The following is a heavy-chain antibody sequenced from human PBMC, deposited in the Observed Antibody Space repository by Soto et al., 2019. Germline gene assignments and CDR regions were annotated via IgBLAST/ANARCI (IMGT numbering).Heavy chain of an antibody. V-gene: IGHV3-53*04. CDR1: GFTVSSNY. Sequence: EVQLVESGGGLVQPGGSLRLSCAASGFTVSSNYMSWVRQAPGKGLEWVSVIFTGGSTYYADSVKGRFTISRHSSMNTVYLQKDSLRAEDTAVYYCARDRQSSGWLDAFDIWGQGTMVTVSS. D-gene: IGHD6-19*01. J-gene: IGHJ3*02. CDR2: IFTGGST. CDR3: ARDRQSSGWLDAFDI.